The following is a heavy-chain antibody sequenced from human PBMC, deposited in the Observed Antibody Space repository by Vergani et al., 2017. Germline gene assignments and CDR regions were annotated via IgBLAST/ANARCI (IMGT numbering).Heavy chain of an antibody. J-gene: IGHJ4*02. CDR3: ARGGINDYGGLWGCDY. CDR2: IIPIFGTA. CDR1: GGKFSNYA. Sequence: QVQLVQSGAEVKKPGSSVKVSCRASGGKFSNYAINWVRQAPGQGLEWMGGIIPIFGTANYAQKFQGRVTITADESTSTAYMELSSLRSEDTAVYYCARGGINDYGGLWGCDYWGQGTLVTVSS. V-gene: IGHV1-69*12. D-gene: IGHD4-23*01.